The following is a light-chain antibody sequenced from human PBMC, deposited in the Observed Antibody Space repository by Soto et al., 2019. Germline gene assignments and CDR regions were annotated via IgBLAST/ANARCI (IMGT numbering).Light chain of an antibody. CDR3: SSYTSSSTLV. V-gene: IGLV2-14*01. Sequence: QSALTQPASVSGSPGQSITISSTGTSSDVGGYKYVSWYQQHPGKAPKFMIYDVSNRPSGVSNRFSGSKSGNTASLTISGLQAEDEADYYCSSYTSSSTLVFGGGTKLTVL. CDR2: DVS. J-gene: IGLJ2*01. CDR1: SSDVGGYKY.